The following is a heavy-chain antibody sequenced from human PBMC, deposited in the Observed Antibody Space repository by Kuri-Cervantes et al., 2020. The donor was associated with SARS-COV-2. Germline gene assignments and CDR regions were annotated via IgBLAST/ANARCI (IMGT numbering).Heavy chain of an antibody. D-gene: IGHD3-22*01. CDR2: IYHSGST. V-gene: IGHV4-30-2*01. Sequence: SETLSLTCALSSGSLSSGGYSWSWIRQPPGKGLEWIGYIYHSGSTYYNPALKRRVTITVDPSKSQVTLKLNAVTAADTAGYYCARDAVCYYDTSSQFWFDAWGQGTLVTVSS. CDR3: ARDAVCYYDTSSQFWFDA. CDR1: SGSLSSGGYS. J-gene: IGHJ5*02.